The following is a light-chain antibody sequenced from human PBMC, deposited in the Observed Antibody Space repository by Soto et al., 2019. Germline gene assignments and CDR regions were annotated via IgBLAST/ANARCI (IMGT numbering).Light chain of an antibody. V-gene: IGKV3-15*01. CDR1: QSVNSN. CDR2: GAS. CDR3: QQYNNWPET. J-gene: IGKJ1*01. Sequence: EIVMTQSPATLSVSPGERATLSSRASQSVNSNLAWYQQKPGQAPRLLIHGASTRATGIPARFSGSVSGTEFTLTISSLQSEDFGVYYCQQYNNWPETFGQGTKVDIK.